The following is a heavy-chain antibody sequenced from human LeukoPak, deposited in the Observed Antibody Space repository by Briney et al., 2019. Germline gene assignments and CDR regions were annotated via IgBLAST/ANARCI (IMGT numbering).Heavy chain of an antibody. V-gene: IGHV4-39*01. Sequence: SETLSLTCTVSGGSISSSSYYWGWIRQPPGKGLEWIGSIYYGGSTYYNPSLKSRVTISVDTSKNQFSLKLSSVTAADTAVYYCARQTRTKYYDSSGYTLDYWGQGTLVTVSS. D-gene: IGHD3-22*01. J-gene: IGHJ4*02. CDR3: ARQTRTKYYDSSGYTLDY. CDR1: GGSISSSSYY. CDR2: IYYGGST.